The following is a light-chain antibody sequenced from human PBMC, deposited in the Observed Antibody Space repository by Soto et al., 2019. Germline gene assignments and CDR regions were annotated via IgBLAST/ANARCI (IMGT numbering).Light chain of an antibody. J-gene: IGLJ1*01. CDR1: SSNIGAGYD. CDR2: GNS. CDR3: QSYDSSLSEV. Sequence: QYVLTQPPSVSGAPGQRVTISCTGSSSNIGAGYDVHWYQQLPGTAPKLLIYGNSNRPSGVPDRFSGSKSGTSASLAITGLQAEDEADYYCQSYDSSLSEVFGNGTKVTVL. V-gene: IGLV1-40*01.